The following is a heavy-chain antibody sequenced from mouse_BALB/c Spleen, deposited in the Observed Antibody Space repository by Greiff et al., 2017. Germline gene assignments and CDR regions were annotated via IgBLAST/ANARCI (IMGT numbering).Heavy chain of an antibody. CDR2: INPSNGGT. V-gene: IGHV1S81*02. CDR1: GYTFTSYY. Sequence: QLQQSGAELVKPGASVKLSCKASGYTFTSYYMYWVKQRPGQGLEWIGEINPSNGGTNFNEKFKSKATLTVDKSSSTAYMQLSSLTSEDSAVYYCTRGGYYGPSPYWGQGTLVTVSA. D-gene: IGHD1-2*01. CDR3: TRGGYYGPSPY. J-gene: IGHJ3*01.